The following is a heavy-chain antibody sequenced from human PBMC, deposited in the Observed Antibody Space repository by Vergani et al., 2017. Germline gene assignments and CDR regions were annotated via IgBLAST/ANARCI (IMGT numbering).Heavy chain of an antibody. V-gene: IGHV4-59*01. J-gene: IGHJ6*02. CDR2: IYYSGST. CDR3: AKDRRYDFWKRGMSMDV. D-gene: IGHD3-3*01. CDR1: GGSFSSYY. Sequence: QVQLQESGPGLVKPSETLSLTCTVSGGSFSSYYWSWIRQPPGKGLEWIGYIYYSGSTNYNPSLKSRVTISVDTSKNQFSLRLSSVTAADTAVYYCAKDRRYDFWKRGMSMDVWGQGTTVTVSS.